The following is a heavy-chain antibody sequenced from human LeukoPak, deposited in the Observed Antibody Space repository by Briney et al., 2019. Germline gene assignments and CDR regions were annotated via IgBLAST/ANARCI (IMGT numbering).Heavy chain of an antibody. CDR3: ARRGSSGWYYNWFDP. D-gene: IGHD6-19*01. CDR2: INHSGST. J-gene: IGHJ5*02. V-gene: IGHV4-39*07. CDR1: GGSISSSSYY. Sequence: PSETLSLTCTVSGGSISSSSYYWGWIRQPPGKGLEWIGEINHSGSTNYNPSLKSRVTISVDTSKNQFSLKLSSVTAADTAVYYCARRGSSGWYYNWFDPWGQGTLVTVSS.